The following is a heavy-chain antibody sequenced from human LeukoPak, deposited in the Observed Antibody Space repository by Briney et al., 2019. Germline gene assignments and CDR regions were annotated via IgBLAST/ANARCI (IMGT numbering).Heavy chain of an antibody. V-gene: IGHV3-23*01. J-gene: IGHJ4*02. CDR2: ISGSGGST. D-gene: IGHD3-9*01. CDR3: AKRRRYDILTGYAY. CDR1: GFTFSSYA. Sequence: PGGSLRLSCAASGFTFSSYAMSWVRQAPGKGLEWVSAISGSGGSTYYADSVKGRFTISRDNSKNTLYLQMNSLRAEDTAVYYCAKRRRYDILTGYAYWGQGTLVTVSS.